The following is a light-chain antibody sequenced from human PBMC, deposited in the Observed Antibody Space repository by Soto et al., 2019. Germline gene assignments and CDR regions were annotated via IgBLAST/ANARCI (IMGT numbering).Light chain of an antibody. J-gene: IGKJ5*01. CDR2: DVS. V-gene: IGKV1-33*01. Sequence: DIQITQSPPSLSVSVGDRVTITCHASQDISNYLHWFQQKPGKAPQLLIFDVSNLQTGVPSRFSGGGSGTDFALTISSLEPEDIATYYCQQYDSLPLTFGQGTRLEIK. CDR1: QDISNY. CDR3: QQYDSLPLT.